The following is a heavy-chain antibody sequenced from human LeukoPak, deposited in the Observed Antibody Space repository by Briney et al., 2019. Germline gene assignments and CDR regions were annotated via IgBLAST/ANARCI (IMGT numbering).Heavy chain of an antibody. J-gene: IGHJ4*02. V-gene: IGHV3-15*01. CDR3: TTRQNYYDSSGYYSSLYYFDY. D-gene: IGHD3-22*01. Sequence: GGSLRLSCAASRFTFSNAWMSWVRQAPGKGLEWVGRIKSKTDGGTTDYAAPVKGRFTISRDDSKNTLYLQMNSLKTEDTAVYYCTTRQNYYDSSGYYSSLYYFDYWGQGTLVTVSS. CDR2: IKSKTDGGTT. CDR1: RFTFSNAW.